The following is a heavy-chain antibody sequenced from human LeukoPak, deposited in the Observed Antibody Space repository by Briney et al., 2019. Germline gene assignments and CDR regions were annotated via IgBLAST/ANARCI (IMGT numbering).Heavy chain of an antibody. CDR3: ARDRVGATTNFDY. D-gene: IGHD1-26*01. CDR2: IYSGGNT. Sequence: GGSLRLSCAASGFTVSSNYMSWVRQAPGKGLDWVSVIYSGGNTYYADSVKGRSTISRDNSKNTLYLQMNGLRAEDTAVYYCARDRVGATTNFDYWGQGTLVTVSS. V-gene: IGHV3-53*01. CDR1: GFTVSSNY. J-gene: IGHJ4*02.